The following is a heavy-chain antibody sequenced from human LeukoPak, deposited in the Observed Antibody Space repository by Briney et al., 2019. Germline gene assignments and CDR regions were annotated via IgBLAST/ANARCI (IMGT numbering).Heavy chain of an antibody. CDR1: GDSISSYY. V-gene: IGHV4-59*01. D-gene: IGHD4/OR15-4a*01. J-gene: IGHJ4*02. Sequence: SETLSLTCTVPGDSISSYYWSWIRQPPGKGPEWIAYMHNGVHTNYNPSLKSRVTISGGTSKNQFSLKLTSVTAADTAVYFCAATIKRDYGDTVLNYWGQGTLVTVSS. CDR2: MHNGVHT. CDR3: AATIKRDYGDTVLNY.